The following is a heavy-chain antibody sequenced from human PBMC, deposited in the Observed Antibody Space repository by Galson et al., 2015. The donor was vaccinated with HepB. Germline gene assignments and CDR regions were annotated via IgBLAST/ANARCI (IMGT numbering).Heavy chain of an antibody. CDR3: ARDPPGPYYYGSGSLGMNDY. V-gene: IGHV1-18*01. CDR2: ISAYNGNT. J-gene: IGHJ4*02. CDR1: GYTFTSYG. D-gene: IGHD3-10*01. Sequence: SVKVSCKASGYTFTSYGISWVRQAPGQGLEWMGWISAYNGNTNYAQKLQGRVTMTTDTSTSTAYVELRSLRSDDTAVYYCARDPPGPYYYGSGSLGMNDYWGQGTLVTVSS.